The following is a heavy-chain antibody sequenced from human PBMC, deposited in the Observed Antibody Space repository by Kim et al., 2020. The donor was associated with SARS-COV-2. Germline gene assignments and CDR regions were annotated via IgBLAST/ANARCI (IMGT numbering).Heavy chain of an antibody. CDR3: ARDRGWSAEHSSSWLSDY. V-gene: IGHV3-21*01. Sequence: GGSLRLSCAASGFTFSSYSMNWVRQAPGKGLEWVSSISSSSSYIYYADSVKGRFTISRDNAKNSLYLQMNSLRAEDTAVYYCARDRGWSAEHSSSWLSDYWGQGTLVTVSS. CDR1: GFTFSSYS. CDR2: ISSSSSYI. J-gene: IGHJ4*02. D-gene: IGHD6-13*01.